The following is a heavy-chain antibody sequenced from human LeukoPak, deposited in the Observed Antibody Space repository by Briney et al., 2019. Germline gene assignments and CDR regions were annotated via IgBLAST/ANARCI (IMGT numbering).Heavy chain of an antibody. CDR3: ARGATPYYYYYMDV. V-gene: IGHV1-69*05. J-gene: IGHJ6*03. CDR1: GYTFTSYG. Sequence: GASVKVSCKASGYTFTSYGISWVRQAPGQGLEWMGGIIPIFGTANYAQKFQGRVTITTDESTSTAYMELSSLRSEDTAVYYCARGATPYYYYYMDVWGKGTTVTVSS. CDR2: IIPIFGTA.